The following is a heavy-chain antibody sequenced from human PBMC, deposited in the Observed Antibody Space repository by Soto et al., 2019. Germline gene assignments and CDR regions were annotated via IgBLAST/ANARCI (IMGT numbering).Heavy chain of an antibody. J-gene: IGHJ4*02. V-gene: IGHV3-21*01. CDR2: ISSRSRSI. CDR1: GFTFSSYS. Sequence: PGGSLRLSCAASGFTFSSYSMHWVRPAPGKGPEWVSSISSRSRSIYYADSVKGRFTISRDNSKNTLYLQMNSLRAEDTAVYYCARAYEGDYFDYWGQGTLVTVSS. D-gene: IGHD3-16*01. CDR3: ARAYEGDYFDY.